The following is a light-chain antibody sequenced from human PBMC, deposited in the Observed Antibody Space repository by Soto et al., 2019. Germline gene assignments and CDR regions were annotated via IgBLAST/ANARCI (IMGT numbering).Light chain of an antibody. J-gene: IGLJ3*02. V-gene: IGLV1-47*02. CDR3: AAWDDSLSGVV. CDR2: GNS. CDR1: SSNIGYNA. Sequence: QSVLTQPPSASGTPGQRVTLSCSGTSSNIGYNAVTGYQQLPGKAPKLLMHGNSERPSGVPDRFSGSKSGTSASLAITGLRTEDEADYYCAAWDDSLSGVVFGGGTKVTVL.